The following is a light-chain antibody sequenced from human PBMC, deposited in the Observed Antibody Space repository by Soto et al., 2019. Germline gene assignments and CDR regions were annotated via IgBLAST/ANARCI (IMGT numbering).Light chain of an antibody. V-gene: IGKV1-39*01. CDR2: TAS. Sequence: DIQVTQSPSSLSASVGDRATITCRASQSISNNLNWYQQRPGKPPKLLIYTASSLQGGAPSRFSGSGSGTDFTLTISSLQPEDFATYYCQQSYSSPITFGQGTRLEIK. CDR1: QSISNN. CDR3: QQSYSSPIT. J-gene: IGKJ5*01.